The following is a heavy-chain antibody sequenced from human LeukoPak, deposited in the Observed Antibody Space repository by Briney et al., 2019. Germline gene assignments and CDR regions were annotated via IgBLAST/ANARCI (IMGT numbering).Heavy chain of an antibody. Sequence: PGGAPGLFSGASWVTFRSFGLHWGRPAPSKGVGGGAFIRYDGSNKYYADSVKGRFTISRDNSKNTLYLQMNSLRAEDTAVYYCAKDRGSYLEYFQHWGQGTLVTVSS. J-gene: IGHJ1*01. CDR1: WVTFRSFG. V-gene: IGHV3-30*02. D-gene: IGHD1-26*01. CDR3: AKDRGSYLEYFQH. CDR2: IRYDGSNK.